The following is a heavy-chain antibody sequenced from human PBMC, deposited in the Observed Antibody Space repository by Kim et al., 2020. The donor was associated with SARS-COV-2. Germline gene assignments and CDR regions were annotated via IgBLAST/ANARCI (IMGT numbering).Heavy chain of an antibody. CDR3: ARVYYYGSGRELASGMDV. CDR2: INHSGST. J-gene: IGHJ6*01. CDR1: GGSFSGYY. Sequence: SETLSLTCAVYGGSFSGYYWSWIRQPPGKGLEWIGEINHSGSTNYNPSLKSRVTISVDTSKNQFSLKLSSVTAADTAVYYCARVYYYGSGRELASGMDV. V-gene: IGHV4-34*01. D-gene: IGHD3-10*01.